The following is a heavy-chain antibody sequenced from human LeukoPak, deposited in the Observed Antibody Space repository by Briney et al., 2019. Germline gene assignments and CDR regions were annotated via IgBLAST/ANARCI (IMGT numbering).Heavy chain of an antibody. CDR2: ISGSGGST. CDR1: GFTSSSYA. Sequence: GGSLRLSCAASGFTSSSYAMSWVRQAPGKGLEWVSAISGSGGSTYYADSVKGRFTISRDNSKNTLYLQMNSLRAEDTAVYYCAKVTGYSYGRIDYWGQGTLVTVSS. J-gene: IGHJ4*02. V-gene: IGHV3-23*01. D-gene: IGHD5-18*01. CDR3: AKVTGYSYGRIDY.